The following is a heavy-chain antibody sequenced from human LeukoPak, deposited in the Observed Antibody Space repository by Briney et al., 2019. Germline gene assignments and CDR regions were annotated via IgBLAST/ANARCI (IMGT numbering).Heavy chain of an antibody. CDR3: ATGLTSPFDY. V-gene: IGHV1-18*01. J-gene: IGHJ4*02. Sequence: ASVKVSCKASGYTFSSYGISWVRQAPGQGLEWMGWISAYNGNTNYAQNFQGRVTQTRDTSINTAYMELSRLTSDDTALYYCATGLTSPFDYWGQGTLVTVSS. D-gene: IGHD3-16*01. CDR1: GYTFSSYG. CDR2: ISAYNGNT.